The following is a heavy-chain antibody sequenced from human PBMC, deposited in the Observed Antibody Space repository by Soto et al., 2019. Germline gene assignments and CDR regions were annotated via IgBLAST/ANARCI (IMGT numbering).Heavy chain of an antibody. Sequence: QVHLVQSGAEVKKPGASVKVSCKASGYTFINYAIHWVRQAPGQRLEWMGWINAGNGNTKYSQNFQGRVTITRDTFASTAYMEMSSLRSEDTAVFYCARSGYSSGWYRWYFDLWGRGTLVTVSS. D-gene: IGHD6-19*01. J-gene: IGHJ2*01. CDR2: INAGNGNT. CDR1: GYTFINYA. CDR3: ARSGYSSGWYRWYFDL. V-gene: IGHV1-3*01.